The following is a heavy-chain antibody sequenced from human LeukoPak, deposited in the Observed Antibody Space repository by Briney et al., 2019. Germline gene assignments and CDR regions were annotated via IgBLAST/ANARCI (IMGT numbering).Heavy chain of an antibody. CDR1: GFTVSSNE. V-gene: IGHV3-38-3*01. J-gene: IGHJ4*02. CDR3: AKVGSNFYFFDY. CDR2: ISGGST. D-gene: IGHD3-10*01. Sequence: GGSLRLSCAASGFTVSSNEMSWVRQAPGKGLEWVSSISGGSTYYADSRKGRFTISRDNSKNTLHLQMNSLRAEDTAVYYCAKVGSNFYFFDYWGQGTLVTVSS.